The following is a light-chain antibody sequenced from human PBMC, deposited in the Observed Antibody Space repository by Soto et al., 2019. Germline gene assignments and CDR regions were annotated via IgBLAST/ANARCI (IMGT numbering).Light chain of an antibody. CDR2: GAS. Sequence: EIELTQSPGTLSLSPGERATLSCRASQSVRSSYLAWYQQKPGQAPRLLIYGASSRATGIPDRFSGSGSGTDVTLTISRLEPEDFAVYYCQQYGSSPSTLGQGTKLEIK. CDR1: QSVRSSY. J-gene: IGKJ2*02. V-gene: IGKV3-20*01. CDR3: QQYGSSPST.